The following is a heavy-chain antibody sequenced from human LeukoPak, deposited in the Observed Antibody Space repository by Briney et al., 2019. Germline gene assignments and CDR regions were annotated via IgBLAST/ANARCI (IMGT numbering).Heavy chain of an antibody. Sequence: GGSLRLSCAASGFTFSSYAMSWVRQAPGKGLEWVSAISGSGGSTYYADSVKGRFTISRDNSKNTLYLQMNSLRAEDTAVYYCARDLNIVVVPAANWYDYWGQGTLVTVSS. CDR3: ARDLNIVVVPAANWYDY. D-gene: IGHD2-2*01. J-gene: IGHJ4*02. CDR2: ISGSGGST. V-gene: IGHV3-23*01. CDR1: GFTFSSYA.